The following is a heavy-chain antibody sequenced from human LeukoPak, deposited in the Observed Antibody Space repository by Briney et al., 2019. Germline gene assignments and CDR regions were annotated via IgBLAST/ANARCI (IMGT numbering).Heavy chain of an antibody. CDR3: ARGSAAAGTYWFDP. Sequence: PGGSLILSCAASGFTFSSYWMSWVRQAPGKGLEWVANIKQDGSEKYYVDSVKGRFTISRDNAKNSLYLQMNSLRAEDTAVYYCARGSAAAGTYWFDPWGQGTLVTVSS. V-gene: IGHV3-7*01. J-gene: IGHJ5*02. CDR2: IKQDGSEK. CDR1: GFTFSSYW. D-gene: IGHD6-13*01.